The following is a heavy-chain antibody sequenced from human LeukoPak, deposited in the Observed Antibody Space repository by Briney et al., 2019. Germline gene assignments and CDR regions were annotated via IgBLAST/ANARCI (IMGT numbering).Heavy chain of an antibody. Sequence: SETLSLTCTVSGGSISSYYWSWIRQPPGKGPEWIGYIYYSGSTDYNPSLKSRVTISVDTSKNQFSLKLSSVTAADTAVYYCARHFMYSSGWYTQTFDYWGQGTLVTVSS. CDR1: GGSISSYY. CDR3: ARHFMYSSGWYTQTFDY. CDR2: IYYSGST. D-gene: IGHD6-19*01. V-gene: IGHV4-59*08. J-gene: IGHJ4*02.